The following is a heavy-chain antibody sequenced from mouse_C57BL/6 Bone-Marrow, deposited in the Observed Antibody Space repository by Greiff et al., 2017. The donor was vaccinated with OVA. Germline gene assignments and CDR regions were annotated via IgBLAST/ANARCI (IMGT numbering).Heavy chain of an antibody. Sequence: VKLMESGAELVRPGTSVKVSCKASGYAFTNYLIEWVKQRPGQGLEWIGVIKPGSGGTNYNEKFKGKATLTADKSSSTAYMQLSSLTSEDSAVYFCARTLEDYWGQGTTLTVSS. CDR2: IKPGSGGT. J-gene: IGHJ2*01. CDR1: GYAFTNYL. V-gene: IGHV1-54*01. CDR3: ARTLEDY.